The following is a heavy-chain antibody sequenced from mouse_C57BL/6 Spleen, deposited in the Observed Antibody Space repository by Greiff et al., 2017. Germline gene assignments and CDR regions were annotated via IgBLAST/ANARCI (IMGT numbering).Heavy chain of an antibody. CDR3: TRVLPLYSNYLAWFAY. CDR2: IDPETGGT. Sequence: QVQLQQSGAELVRPGASVTLSCKASGYTFTDYEMHWVKQTPVHGLEWIGAIDPETGGTAYNQKFKGKAILTADKSSSTAYMELRSLTSEDSAVYYGTRVLPLYSNYLAWFAYWGQGTLVTVSA. D-gene: IGHD2-5*01. CDR1: GYTFTDYE. V-gene: IGHV1-15*01. J-gene: IGHJ3*01.